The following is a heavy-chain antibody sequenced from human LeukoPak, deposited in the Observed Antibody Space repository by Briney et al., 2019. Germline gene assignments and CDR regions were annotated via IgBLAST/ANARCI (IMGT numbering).Heavy chain of an antibody. CDR3: AKVSPTKILEWLYFPDY. D-gene: IGHD3-3*01. CDR1: GFTFSSYS. J-gene: IGHJ4*02. V-gene: IGHV3-30*02. Sequence: GGSLRLSCAASGFTFSSYSMNWVRQAPGKGLEWVAFIRYDGSNKYYADSVKGRFTISRDNSKNTLYLQMNSLRAEDTAVYYRAKVSPTKILEWLYFPDYWGQGTLVTVSS. CDR2: IRYDGSNK.